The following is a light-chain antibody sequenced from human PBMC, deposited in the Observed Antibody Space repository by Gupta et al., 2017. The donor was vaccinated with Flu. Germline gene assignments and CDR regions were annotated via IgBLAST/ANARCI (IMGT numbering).Light chain of an antibody. Sequence: ETVFTQTPATLPLSPGERATLSCRPTHNLGSFLAWFQQKPGQAHRLLIYDAFHRSTGITARFSGSGSVTDFILTISSSEPDDFAVYYCHLRSGWTLYTFGQGTKLEIK. CDR2: DAF. CDR3: HLRSGWTLYT. J-gene: IGKJ2*01. CDR1: HNLGSF. V-gene: IGKV3-11*01.